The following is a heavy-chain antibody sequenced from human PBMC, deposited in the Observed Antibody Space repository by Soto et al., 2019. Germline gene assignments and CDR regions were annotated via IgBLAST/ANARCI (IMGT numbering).Heavy chain of an antibody. D-gene: IGHD3-3*01. CDR2: LSSDDKT. Sequence: EVRLVESGGGLVQPGGSLRLSCAACGFIVSGIFMTWVRQVPGKGPEWVSTLSSDDKTYYADSVRGRFTISRDSSKNTLFLQMNTLRAEDTAVYHCARDIFGGSYDFWHGGQGTLVTVSS. J-gene: IGHJ4*02. V-gene: IGHV3-66*01. CDR1: GFIVSGIF. CDR3: ARDIFGGSYDFWH.